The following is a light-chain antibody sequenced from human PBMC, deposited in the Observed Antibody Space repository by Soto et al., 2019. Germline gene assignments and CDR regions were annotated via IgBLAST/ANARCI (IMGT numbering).Light chain of an antibody. CDR2: EVT. V-gene: IGLV2-8*01. CDR1: SSDVGGYNY. Sequence: QSALTQPPSASGSPGQSVTLSCTGTSSDVGGYNYVSWYQQYPGRAPKLMIYEVTKRPSGVPDRFSGSKSGNTASLTVSGLLAEDEADYYCSSYAASNNFYFVFGGGTQLTVL. J-gene: IGLJ3*02. CDR3: SSYAASNNFYFV.